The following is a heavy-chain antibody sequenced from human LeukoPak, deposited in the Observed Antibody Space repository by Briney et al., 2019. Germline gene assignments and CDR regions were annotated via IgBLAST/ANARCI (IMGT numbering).Heavy chain of an antibody. D-gene: IGHD6-6*01. V-gene: IGHV3-23*01. J-gene: IGHJ3*02. CDR3: AKVMEQLVLIGGFDI. CDR1: GFTFSDYY. CDR2: ISGSGGST. Sequence: GGSLRLSCAASGFTFSDYYMSWVRQAPGKGLEWVSAISGSGGSTYYADSVKGRFTISRDNSKNTLYLQMNSLRAEDTAVYYCAKVMEQLVLIGGFDIWGQGTMVTVSS.